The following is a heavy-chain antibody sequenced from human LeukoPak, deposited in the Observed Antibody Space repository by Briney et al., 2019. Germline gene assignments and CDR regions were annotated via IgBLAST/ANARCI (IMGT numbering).Heavy chain of an antibody. CDR1: GLTASSNY. V-gene: IGHV3-53*01. CDR2: IYDSGTT. D-gene: IGHD3-10*01. J-gene: IGHJ4*02. CDR3: ARWHTSGNNYYYDY. Sequence: GGSLSLSCAPNGLTASSNYMSWVRQAQGKGLEWVSIIYDSGTTYYADSVKGRFTISRDNSKNTLYLQMNSLRAEDTAVYYCARWHTSGNNYYYDYWGQGTLVTVSS.